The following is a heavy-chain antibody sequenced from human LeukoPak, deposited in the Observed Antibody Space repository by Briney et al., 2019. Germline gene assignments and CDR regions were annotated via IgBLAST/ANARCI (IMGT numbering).Heavy chain of an antibody. CDR1: GFTFSSYW. J-gene: IGHJ4*02. CDR3: AGDGVDSGLYFDQ. CDR2: IKQDGSEK. Sequence: GGSLRLSCAASGFTFSSYWMNWVRHGPGKGLEWVASIKQDGSEKYYVDSVKGRFTISRDNAKNSLYLQMNSLRAEDTAVYYCAGDGVDSGLYFDQWGQGTLVTVSS. V-gene: IGHV3-7*01. D-gene: IGHD3-22*01.